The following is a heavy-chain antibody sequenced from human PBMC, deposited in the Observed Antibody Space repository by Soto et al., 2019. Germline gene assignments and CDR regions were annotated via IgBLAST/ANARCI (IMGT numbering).Heavy chain of an antibody. CDR2: ISSDGDST. D-gene: IGHD3-10*01. J-gene: IGHJ5*02. CDR3: VRDRDRRWFDP. V-gene: IGHV3-11*01. Sequence: QLVESGGGLVKPGGSLRLSCEASGFIFSDFYMAWIRQAPGKGLEWDSYISSDGDSTYADSVKGRFTISRDNAKNSLYLQMNSLRVEDTAVYYCVRDRDRRWFDPWGQGTLVTVSS. CDR1: GFIFSDFY.